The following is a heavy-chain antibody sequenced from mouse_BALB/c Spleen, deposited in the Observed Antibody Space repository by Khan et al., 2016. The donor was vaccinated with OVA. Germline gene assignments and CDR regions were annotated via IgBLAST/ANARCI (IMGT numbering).Heavy chain of an antibody. J-gene: IGHJ3*01. D-gene: IGHD1-1*01. CDR2: ISPNTDGS. CDR1: GYTFTSYV. V-gene: IGHV1S136*01. Sequence: EVQLQQSGPELVKPGASVKMSCKASGYTFTSYVMHWVKQKPGQGLEWIGYISPNTDGSKYNEKFRGKATLTSDKSSSTAYLELSRLTSEDSVVYYCVRSLDYYGRAYEGCAYWGQGTLVTGSA. CDR3: VRSLDYYGRAYEGCAY.